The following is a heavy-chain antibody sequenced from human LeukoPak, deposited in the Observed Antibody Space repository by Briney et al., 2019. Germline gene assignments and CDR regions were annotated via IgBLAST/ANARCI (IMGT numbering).Heavy chain of an antibody. V-gene: IGHV4-59*01. D-gene: IGHD3-22*01. CDR3: ARAYYGSSGHYFDS. Sequence: PSETLSLTCTVSGGSISSYYWSWIRQPPGKGLEWIGYIYYSGSTNYNPSLKSRVTISVDTSKNQFSLKLKSVTAADSAIYYCARAYYGSSGHYFDSWGQGTLVTVSS. CDR2: IYYSGST. CDR1: GGSISSYY. J-gene: IGHJ4*02.